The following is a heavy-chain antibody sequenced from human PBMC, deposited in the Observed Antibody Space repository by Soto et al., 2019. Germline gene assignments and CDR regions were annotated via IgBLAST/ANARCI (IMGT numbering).Heavy chain of an antibody. D-gene: IGHD2-2*02. CDR1: GFTFSSYA. J-gene: IGHJ4*02. V-gene: IGHV3-23*01. Sequence: QSGGSLRLSCAASGFTFSSYAMSWVRQAPGKGLEWVSAISGSGGSTYYADSVKGRFTISRDNSKNTLYLQMNSLRAEDTAVYYCAKEGYCSSTSCYNPNNFDYWGQGTLVTVSS. CDR2: ISGSGGST. CDR3: AKEGYCSSTSCYNPNNFDY.